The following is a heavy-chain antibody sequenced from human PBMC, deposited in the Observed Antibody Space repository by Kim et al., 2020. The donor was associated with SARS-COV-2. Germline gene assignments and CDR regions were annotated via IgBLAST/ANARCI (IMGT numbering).Heavy chain of an antibody. Sequence: GGSLRLSCAASGFTFSNYAMSWVRQAPGKGLEWVSSISASGGSTYYADSVKGRFTISRDNSKNTLYLQMNSLRAEDTAIYYCAKWAARTGMRFGELSGNWFDPWGQGTLVTVSS. CDR3: AKWAARTGMRFGELSGNWFDP. CDR1: GFTFSNYA. CDR2: ISASGGST. J-gene: IGHJ5*02. V-gene: IGHV3-23*01. D-gene: IGHD3-10*01.